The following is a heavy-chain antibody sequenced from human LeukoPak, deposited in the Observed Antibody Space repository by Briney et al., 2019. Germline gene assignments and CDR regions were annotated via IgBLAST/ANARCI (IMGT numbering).Heavy chain of an antibody. V-gene: IGHV3-30*18. Sequence: PGRSLRLSCAASGFTFSSYGMHWVRQAPGKGLEWVAVISYDGSNKYYADSVKGRFTISRDNSKNTLYLQMNSLRAEDTAVYYCAKDDGAAAGTNNDYWGQGTLVTVSP. CDR2: ISYDGSNK. CDR1: GFTFSSYG. CDR3: AKDDGAAAGTNNDY. J-gene: IGHJ4*02. D-gene: IGHD6-13*01.